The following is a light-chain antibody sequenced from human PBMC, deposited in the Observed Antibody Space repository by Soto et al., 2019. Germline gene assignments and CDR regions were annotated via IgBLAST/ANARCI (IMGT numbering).Light chain of an antibody. J-gene: IGKJ2*01. V-gene: IGKV3-20*01. Sequence: EIVLTQSPGSLSLSPRERATLSCRASQSVSNNHLAWYQQKPGQAPRLLIYGASRRATGIPDRFSGSGSGTELTLTISRLEPEDFAVYYCQQYGSATYTFGQGTKVDI. CDR1: QSVSNNH. CDR3: QQYGSATYT. CDR2: GAS.